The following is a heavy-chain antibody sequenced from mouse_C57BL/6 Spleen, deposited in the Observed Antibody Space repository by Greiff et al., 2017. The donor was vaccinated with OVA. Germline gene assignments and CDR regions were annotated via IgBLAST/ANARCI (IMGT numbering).Heavy chain of an antibody. CDR3: ARGRSTMVTGGFAY. D-gene: IGHD2-2*01. V-gene: IGHV5-17*01. Sequence: DVQLVESGGGLVKPGGSLKLSCAASGFTFSDYGMHWVRQAPEKGLEWVAYISSGSSTIYYADTVKGRFTISRDNAKNTLFLQMTSLRSEDTAMYYCARGRSTMVTGGFAYWGQGTLVTVSA. CDR1: GFTFSDYG. CDR2: ISSGSSTI. J-gene: IGHJ3*01.